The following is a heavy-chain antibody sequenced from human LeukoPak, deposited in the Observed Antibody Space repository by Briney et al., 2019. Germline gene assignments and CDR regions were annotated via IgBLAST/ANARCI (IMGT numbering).Heavy chain of an antibody. D-gene: IGHD1-1*01. Sequence: RSSETLFLTCTVSGGSISSYYWSWIRQPPGKGLEWIGYIYYSGSTNYNPSLKSRVTISVDRSKNQFSLKLSSVTAADTAVYYCARESGARTTFDIWGQGTMVTVSS. J-gene: IGHJ3*02. CDR1: GGSISSYY. CDR2: IYYSGST. CDR3: ARESGARTTFDI. V-gene: IGHV4-59*12.